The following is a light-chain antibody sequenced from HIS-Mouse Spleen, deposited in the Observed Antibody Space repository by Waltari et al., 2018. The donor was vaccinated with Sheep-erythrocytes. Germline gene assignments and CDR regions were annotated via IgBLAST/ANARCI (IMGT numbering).Light chain of an antibody. CDR3: SSYAGSNNFV. CDR2: EVS. V-gene: IGLV2-8*01. Sequence: QSALTQPPSASGSPGQSVTIPCTGTSSDVGGYNYVSWYHQHPGQAPKLMVYEVSKRPSGVPDRFSGSKSGNTASLTVSGLQAEDEADYYCSSYAGSNNFVFGTGTKVTVL. J-gene: IGLJ1*01. CDR1: SSDVGGYNY.